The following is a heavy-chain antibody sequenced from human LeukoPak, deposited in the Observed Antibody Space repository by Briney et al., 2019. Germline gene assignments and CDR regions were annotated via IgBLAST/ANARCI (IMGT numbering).Heavy chain of an antibody. V-gene: IGHV3-30-3*01. CDR3: ARGNSKTFFYFGMDV. CDR1: GFTFGSYA. J-gene: IGHJ6*02. D-gene: IGHD4-23*01. CDR2: ISFDGGKK. Sequence: GGSLRLSCAASGFTFGSYAIHWVRQAPGKGLEWLADISFDGGKKYYPDSVKGRFTISRDNSKNTVYLEMNSLRGEDTALYYCARGNSKTFFYFGMDVWGQGTTVTVSS.